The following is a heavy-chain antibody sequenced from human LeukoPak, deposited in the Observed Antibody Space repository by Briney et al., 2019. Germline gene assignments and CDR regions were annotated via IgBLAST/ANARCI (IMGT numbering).Heavy chain of an antibody. Sequence: GGSLRLSCAASGFTFSSYAMSWVRQAPGKGLEWVAVITYDGRNKYYADSVKGRFTISRDNSKSTLYLQINSLRAEDTAVYYCARGLLETTTTYFDYWGQGTLVTVSS. CDR2: ITYDGRNK. J-gene: IGHJ4*02. CDR3: ARGLLETTTTYFDY. V-gene: IGHV3-30*04. CDR1: GFTFSSYA. D-gene: IGHD1-1*01.